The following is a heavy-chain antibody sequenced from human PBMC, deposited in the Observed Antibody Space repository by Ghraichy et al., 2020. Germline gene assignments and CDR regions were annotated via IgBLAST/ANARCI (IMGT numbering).Heavy chain of an antibody. J-gene: IGHJ4*02. D-gene: IGHD4-17*01. CDR1: GGSISSYY. Sequence: SETLSLTCTVSGGSISSYYWSWIRQPPGKGLEWIGYIYYSGSTNYNPSLKSRVTISVDTSKNQFSLKLSSVTAADTAVYYCATVDYVVRAVGYWGQGTLVTVSS. CDR2: IYYSGST. V-gene: IGHV4-59*01. CDR3: ATVDYVVRAVGY.